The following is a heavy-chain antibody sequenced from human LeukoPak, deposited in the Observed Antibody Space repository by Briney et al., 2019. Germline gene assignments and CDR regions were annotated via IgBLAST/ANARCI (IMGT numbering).Heavy chain of an antibody. CDR2: IGSSSSYI. Sequence: GGSLRLSCAASGFTFSSYSMNWVRQAPGKGLEWVPSIGSSSSYIYYADPVKGRFTISRDNAKNSLYLQMNSLRAEDTAVYYCAVDFWSGTRDYWGQGTLVTVSS. V-gene: IGHV3-21*01. D-gene: IGHD3-3*01. CDR3: AVDFWSGTRDY. CDR1: GFTFSSYS. J-gene: IGHJ4*02.